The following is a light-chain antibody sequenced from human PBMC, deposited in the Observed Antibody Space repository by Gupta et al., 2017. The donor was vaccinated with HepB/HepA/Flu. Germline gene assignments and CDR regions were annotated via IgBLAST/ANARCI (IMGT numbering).Light chain of an antibody. J-gene: IGLJ1*01. CDR3: QVWHRSSDHYV. CDR1: SIGSYS. V-gene: IGLV3-21*03. CDR2: DDS. Sequence: SSVLTQPPSVSAAPGKTARLTCGGNSIGSYSVNWYQQKPGQAPPLVVYDDSDRPSGIHERFSGSNSGNTATLTISIGEAGDEADYYCQVWHRSSDHYVFGSGTKVTVL.